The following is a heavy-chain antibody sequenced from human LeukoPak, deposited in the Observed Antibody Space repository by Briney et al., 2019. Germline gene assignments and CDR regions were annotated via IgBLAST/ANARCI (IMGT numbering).Heavy chain of an antibody. D-gene: IGHD3-22*01. CDR2: IYYSGST. V-gene: IGHV4-30-4*07. J-gene: IGHJ3*02. CDR1: GGSTSSGGYS. CDR3: ARGDYYDSSGISSPFDAFDI. Sequence: PSETLSLTCAVSGGSTSSGGYSWSWIRQPPGKGLEWIGYIYYSGSTYYNPSLKSRVTISVDTSKNQFSLKLSSVTAADTAVYYCARGDYYDSSGISSPFDAFDIWGQGTMVTVSS.